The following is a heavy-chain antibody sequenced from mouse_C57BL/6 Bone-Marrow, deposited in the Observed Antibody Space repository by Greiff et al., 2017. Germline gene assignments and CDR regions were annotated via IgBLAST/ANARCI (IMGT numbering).Heavy chain of an antibody. D-gene: IGHD2-3*01. CDR2: IYPRRGNT. Sequence: VQLQQSGAELARPGASVKLSCQASGYTFTSYGLSWVKQRTGQGLEWIGEIYPRRGNTYYNEKFKGKAPLTADKSSSTAYMELRSLTSEDSAVYFCEGLLRDFDYWGQGTTLTVSS. CDR1: GYTFTSYG. CDR3: EGLLRDFDY. J-gene: IGHJ2*01. V-gene: IGHV1-81*01.